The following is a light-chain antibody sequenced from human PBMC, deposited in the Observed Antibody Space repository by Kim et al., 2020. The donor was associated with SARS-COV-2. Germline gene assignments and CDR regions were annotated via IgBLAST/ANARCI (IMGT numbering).Light chain of an antibody. Sequence: LSPGQAASITCSGDKLGDKYACWYQQKPGQSPVLVIYQDSKRPTGIPERFSGSSSGNTATLTISGTQAMDEADYYCQAWDSSTVVFGGGTQLTVL. CDR2: QDS. CDR3: QAWDSSTVV. CDR1: KLGDKY. J-gene: IGLJ2*01. V-gene: IGLV3-1*01.